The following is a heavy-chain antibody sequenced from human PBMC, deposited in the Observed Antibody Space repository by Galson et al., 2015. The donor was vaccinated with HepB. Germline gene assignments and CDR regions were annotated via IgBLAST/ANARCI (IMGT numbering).Heavy chain of an antibody. CDR1: GGTFSSYA. CDR3: ARGRGLVLPAAMVAFDI. CDR2: IIPIFGTA. Sequence: SVKVYCKASGGTFSSYAISWVRQAPGQGLEWMGGIIPIFGTANYAQKFQGRVTITADESTSTAYMELSSLRSEDTAVYYCARGRGLVLPAAMVAFDIWGQGTMVTVSS. J-gene: IGHJ3*02. D-gene: IGHD2-2*01. V-gene: IGHV1-69*13.